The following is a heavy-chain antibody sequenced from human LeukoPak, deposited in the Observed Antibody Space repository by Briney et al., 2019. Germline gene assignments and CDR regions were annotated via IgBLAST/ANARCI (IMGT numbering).Heavy chain of an antibody. CDR3: AGLEGRYSTDWFYFFDY. CDR1: GGSISSLNL. D-gene: IGHD6-19*01. Sequence: PSGTLSLTCAVSGGSISSLNLWSWLRQPPGKGLEWVGEMYLDGRTNFHPSVRGRVTIFIDKPKSQLSLQLTSVTAADTAVYYCAGLEGRYSTDWFYFFDYWSQGALVTVSS. CDR2: MYLDGRT. V-gene: IGHV4-4*02. J-gene: IGHJ4*02.